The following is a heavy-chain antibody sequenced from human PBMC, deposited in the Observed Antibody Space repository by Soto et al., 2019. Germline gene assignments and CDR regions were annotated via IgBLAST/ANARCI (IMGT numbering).Heavy chain of an antibody. Sequence: SETLSLTCTVSGDSLGNYYWFWIRQPVGKGLEWIGRVSSSGNTNANPTLSSRATMSIDTSKNQFSLRLRSVTAADTAVYYCARADYEILTGSYAMGVWGQGTTVTVSS. CDR1: GDSLGNYY. D-gene: IGHD3-9*01. V-gene: IGHV4-4*07. CDR2: VSSSGNT. CDR3: ARADYEILTGSYAMGV. J-gene: IGHJ6*02.